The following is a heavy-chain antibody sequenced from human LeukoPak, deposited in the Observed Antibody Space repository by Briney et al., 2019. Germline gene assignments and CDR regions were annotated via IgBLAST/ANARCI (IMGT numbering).Heavy chain of an antibody. CDR1: GFTFSSYT. J-gene: IGHJ4*02. CDR3: AKDGGLWVSAHWGDS. V-gene: IGHV3-23*01. D-gene: IGHD7-27*01. Sequence: GGSLRLSCAASGFTFSSYTMSWVRQAPGKGLEWVSPITTSDGNTYYADSVKGRFTVSRDNSKNTLCLQMNSLRAEDTAVYYCAKDGGLWVSAHWGDSWGRGTLVTVSS. CDR2: ITTSDGNT.